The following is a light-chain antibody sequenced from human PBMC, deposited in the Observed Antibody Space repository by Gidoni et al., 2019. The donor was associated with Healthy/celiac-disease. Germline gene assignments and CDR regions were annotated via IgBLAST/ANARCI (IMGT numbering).Light chain of an antibody. CDR3: AAWDDSLNGHVV. Sequence: QSVLTQPPSASGTPGQRVTISCSGSSPNIGSNTLNWYQQLPGTAPKLLIYSNNPRPSGVPDRVSGSKSGTSASLAISGLQSEDEADYYCAAWDDSLNGHVVFGGGTKLTVL. J-gene: IGLJ2*01. V-gene: IGLV1-44*01. CDR1: SPNIGSNT. CDR2: SNN.